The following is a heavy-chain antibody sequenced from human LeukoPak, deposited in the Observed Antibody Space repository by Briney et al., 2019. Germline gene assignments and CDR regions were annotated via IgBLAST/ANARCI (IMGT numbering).Heavy chain of an antibody. J-gene: IGHJ3*01. CDR2: IYCSGST. V-gene: IGHV4-31*11. CDR3: ARVGGSYYYES. Sequence: PSETLSLTCAVYGGSFSGYYWSWIRQHPGKGLEWIGYIYCSGSTYYNPSLKSRVTISVDTSKNQFSLKLSSVTAADTAVYYCARVGGSYYYESWGQGTMVTVSS. CDR1: GGSFSGYY. D-gene: IGHD3-22*01.